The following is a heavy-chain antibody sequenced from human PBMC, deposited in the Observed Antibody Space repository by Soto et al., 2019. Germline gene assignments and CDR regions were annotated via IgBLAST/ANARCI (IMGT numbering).Heavy chain of an antibody. J-gene: IGHJ6*03. CDR2: ISGSGGST. D-gene: IGHD6-13*01. V-gene: IGHV3-23*01. Sequence: GGSLRLSCAASGFTFSSYAMSWVRQAPGKGLEWVSAISGSGGSTYYADSVKGRFTISRDNSKNTLYLQMNSLRAEDTAVYYCAKDEAYSSSWYELFWYYMDVWGKGTTVTVSS. CDR3: AKDEAYSSSWYELFWYYMDV. CDR1: GFTFSSYA.